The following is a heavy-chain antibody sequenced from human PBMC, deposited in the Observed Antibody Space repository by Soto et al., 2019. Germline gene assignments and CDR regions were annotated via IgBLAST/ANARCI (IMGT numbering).Heavy chain of an antibody. CDR3: ARGGWSNYFDY. CDR1: GFSISSYY. D-gene: IGHD6-19*01. J-gene: IGHJ4*02. CDR2: IYYSGST. V-gene: IGHV4-59*01. Sequence: SETLSLTCTVSGFSISSYYWSWIRQPPGKGLEWVGYIYYSGSTNYNPSLKSRVTISVDTSKNQFSLKLSSVTAADTAVYYCARGGWSNYFDYWGQGTLVTVSS.